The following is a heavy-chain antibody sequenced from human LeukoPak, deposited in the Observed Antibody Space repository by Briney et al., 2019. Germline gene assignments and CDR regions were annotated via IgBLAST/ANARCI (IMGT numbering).Heavy chain of an antibody. V-gene: IGHV3-21*01. D-gene: IGHD2-2*01. CDR1: GFTFSTYT. J-gene: IGHJ3*01. Sequence: PGGSLRLSCAASGFTFSTYTVNWVRQAPGKGLEWVSSISSSSSITFYADPMKGRFTISRDNAKNSLYLQMNSLRAEDTAVYYCARGGTSTTSKDLFDVWGRGTMVTVSS. CDR2: ISSSSSIT. CDR3: ARGGTSTTSKDLFDV.